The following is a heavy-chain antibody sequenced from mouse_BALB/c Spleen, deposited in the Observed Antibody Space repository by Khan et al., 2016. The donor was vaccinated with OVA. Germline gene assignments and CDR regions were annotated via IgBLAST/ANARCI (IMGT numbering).Heavy chain of an antibody. CDR2: ISSGGHYT. V-gene: IGHV5-6*01. CDR1: GFTFSSYG. D-gene: IGHD1-2*01. J-gene: IGHJ4*01. Sequence: EVLLVESGGDLVKPGGSLKLSCAASGFTFSSYGMSWVRQTPDKRLEWVATISSGGHYTYFPDSVRGWFTISRDNATYTLYLQMSSLKSEDTAMYYCARTITTAKWDYYAMDNWGQGTSVTVSS. CDR3: ARTITTAKWDYYAMDN.